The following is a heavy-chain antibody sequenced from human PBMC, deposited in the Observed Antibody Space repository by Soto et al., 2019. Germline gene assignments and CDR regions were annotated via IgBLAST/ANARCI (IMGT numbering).Heavy chain of an antibody. J-gene: IGHJ6*03. CDR3: ARVAPHSSWKFGYYYYYMDV. CDR2: INSDGSST. D-gene: IGHD6-13*01. V-gene: IGHV3-74*01. Sequence: GGSLRLSCAASGFTFSSYWMHWVRQAPGKGLVWVSRINSDGSSTSYADSVKGRFTISRDNAKNTLYLQMNSLRAEDTAVYYCARVAPHSSWKFGYYYYYMDVWGKGTTVTVSS. CDR1: GFTFSSYW.